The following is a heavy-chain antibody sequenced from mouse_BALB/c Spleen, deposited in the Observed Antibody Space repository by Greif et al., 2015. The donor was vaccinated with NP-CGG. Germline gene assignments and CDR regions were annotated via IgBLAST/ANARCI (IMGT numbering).Heavy chain of an antibody. CDR2: INPSSGYT. CDR1: GYTFTSYT. D-gene: IGHD1-1*02. Sequence: QVQLQQSGAELARPGASVKMSCKASGYTFTSYTTHWVKQRPGQGLEWIGYINPSSGYTNYNQKFKDKATLTADKSSSTAYMQLSSLTSEDSAVYYCARRVGYFDYWGQGTTLTVSS. J-gene: IGHJ2*01. V-gene: IGHV1-4*01. CDR3: ARRVGYFDY.